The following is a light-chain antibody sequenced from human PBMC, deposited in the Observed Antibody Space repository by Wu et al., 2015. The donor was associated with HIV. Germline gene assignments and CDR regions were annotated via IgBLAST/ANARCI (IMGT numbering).Light chain of an antibody. CDR2: AAS. V-gene: IGKV1-8*01. Sequence: AIRMTQSPSSLSASTGDRVTITCRASQGISGYLAWYQQKPGKAPKLLLYAASTLQSGVPSRFSGSGSGTDFTLTISRLQSEDFATYYCQQYYNYPWTLGQGTKVEIK. CDR1: QGISGY. J-gene: IGKJ1*01. CDR3: QQYYNYPWT.